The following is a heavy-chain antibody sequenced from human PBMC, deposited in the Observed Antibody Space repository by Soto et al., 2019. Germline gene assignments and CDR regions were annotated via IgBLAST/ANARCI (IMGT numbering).Heavy chain of an antibody. CDR1: GFTFSSYG. D-gene: IGHD2-21*02. CDR3: AKDSLGGGNSGP. J-gene: IGHJ5*02. CDR2: ISYDGSNK. V-gene: IGHV3-30*18. Sequence: QVQLVESGGGVVQPGRSLRLSCAASGFTFSSYGRHWVRQAPGKGLEWVAVISYDGSNKYYADSVKGRFTISRDNSKNTLYLQMNSLRAEDTAVYYCAKDSLGGGNSGPWGQGTLVTVSS.